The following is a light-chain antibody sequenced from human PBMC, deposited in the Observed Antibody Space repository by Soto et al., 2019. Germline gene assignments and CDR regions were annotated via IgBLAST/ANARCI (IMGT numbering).Light chain of an antibody. CDR3: SSFTRSNTLV. Sequence: QSALTQPASVSGSPGQSITISCTGTSSDVGGYNSVCWHQQHPGKAPKLMIYEVSNRPSGVSDRFSASKSGNTASLTISGLLADDEADYYCSSFTRSNTLVFGGGTKVTVL. V-gene: IGLV2-14*01. CDR1: SSDVGGYNS. J-gene: IGLJ3*02. CDR2: EVS.